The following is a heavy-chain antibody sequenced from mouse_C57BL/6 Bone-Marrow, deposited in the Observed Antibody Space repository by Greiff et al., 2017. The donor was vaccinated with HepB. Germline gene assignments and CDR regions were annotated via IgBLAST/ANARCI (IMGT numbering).Heavy chain of an antibody. CDR2: IWGGGST. CDR3: DKHHYGSSPYYYAMDY. D-gene: IGHD1-1*01. J-gene: IGHJ4*01. Sequence: VKLQESGPGLVAPSQSLSITCTVSGFSLTSYGVDWVRQPPGKGLEWLGVIWGGGSTNYNSALMSRLSISKDNSKSQVFLKMNSLQTDDTAMYYCDKHHYGSSPYYYAMDYWGQGTSVTVSS. CDR1: GFSLTSYG. V-gene: IGHV2-9*01.